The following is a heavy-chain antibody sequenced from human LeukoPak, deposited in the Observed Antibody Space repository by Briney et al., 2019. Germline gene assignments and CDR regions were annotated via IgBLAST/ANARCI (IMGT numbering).Heavy chain of an antibody. D-gene: IGHD3-9*01. J-gene: IGHJ4*02. CDR1: GGSISSYY. Sequence: PSETLSLTCTVSGGSISSYYWSWIRQPPGKGLEWIGYIYYSGSTNYNPSLKSRVTISVDTSKNQFSLKLSSVTAADTAVYYCARATYDILTADYWGQGTLVTVSS. CDR3: ARATYDILTADY. V-gene: IGHV4-59*01. CDR2: IYYSGST.